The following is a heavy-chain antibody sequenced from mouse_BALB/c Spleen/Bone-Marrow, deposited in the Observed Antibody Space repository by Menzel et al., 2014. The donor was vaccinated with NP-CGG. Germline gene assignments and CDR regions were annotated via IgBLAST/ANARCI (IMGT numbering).Heavy chain of an antibody. J-gene: IGHJ1*01. CDR1: GYTFTSYC. V-gene: IGHV1S81*02. Sequence: VQLQQSGAELVKPGASVKLSCKASGYTFTSYCMYWVKQRPGQGLEWIGEINPSNGGTNFNEKFKSKAILTVDKSSNTAYVQLSSLTSEDSAVYHCTRSNYGYWFFDVWGAGTTVTVSS. CDR2: INPSNGGT. D-gene: IGHD1-1*01. CDR3: TRSNYGYWFFDV.